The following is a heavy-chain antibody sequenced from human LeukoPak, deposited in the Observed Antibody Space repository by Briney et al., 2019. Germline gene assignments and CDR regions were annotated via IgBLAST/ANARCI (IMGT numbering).Heavy chain of an antibody. CDR3: AGPMNYYDSSGDAFDI. D-gene: IGHD3-22*01. V-gene: IGHV4-59*11. CDR2: IYYSGST. J-gene: IGHJ3*02. Sequence: SETLSLTCTVSGGSISSHYWSWIRQPPGKGLEWIGYIYYSGSTNYNPSLKSRVTISVDTSKNQFSLKLSSVTAADTAVYYCAGPMNYYDSSGDAFDIWGQGTMVTVSP. CDR1: GGSISSHY.